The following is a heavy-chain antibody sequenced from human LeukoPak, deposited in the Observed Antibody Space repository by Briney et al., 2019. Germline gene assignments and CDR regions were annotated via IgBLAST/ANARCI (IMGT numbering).Heavy chain of an antibody. CDR3: ARAGGFSGSYYNGLLDY. Sequence: ASVKVSCKASGYTFTSYDINWVRQATGQGLEWMGWMNPNSGNTGYAQKLQGRVTMTTDTSTSTAYMELRSLRSDDTAVYYCARAGGFSGSYYNGLLDYWGQGTLVTVSS. CDR2: MNPNSGNT. J-gene: IGHJ4*02. V-gene: IGHV1-8*02. CDR1: GYTFTSYD. D-gene: IGHD3-10*01.